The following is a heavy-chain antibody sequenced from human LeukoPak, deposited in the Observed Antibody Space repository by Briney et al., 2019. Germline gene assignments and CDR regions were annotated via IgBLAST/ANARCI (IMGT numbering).Heavy chain of an antibody. CDR3: ARDVGITVADSFDP. CDR1: GGTFSSYA. J-gene: IGHJ5*02. V-gene: IGHV1-69*06. Sequence: ASVKVSCKASGGTFSSYAISWVRQAPGQGLEWMGGIIPIFGTTNYAQKFQDRVTITADKSTSTVYMEVRGLRSDDTAMYYCARDVGITVADSFDPWGQGTLVTVSS. D-gene: IGHD6-13*01. CDR2: IIPIFGTT.